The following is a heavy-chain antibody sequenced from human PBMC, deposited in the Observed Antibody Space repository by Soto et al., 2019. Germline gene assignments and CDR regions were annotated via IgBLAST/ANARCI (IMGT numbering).Heavy chain of an antibody. J-gene: IGHJ2*01. CDR1: GGSISSGGYS. V-gene: IGHV4-30-2*01. D-gene: IGHD4-17*01. CDR2: IYHSGST. CDR3: ASEIYERMTTVVTPRYFDL. Sequence: QLQLQESGSGLVKPSQTLSLTCAVSGGSISSGGYSWSWIRQPPGKGLEWIGYIYHSGSTYYNPSLKSRVTISVDRSKNQFSLKLSSVTAADTAVYYCASEIYERMTTVVTPRYFDLWGRGTLVTVSS.